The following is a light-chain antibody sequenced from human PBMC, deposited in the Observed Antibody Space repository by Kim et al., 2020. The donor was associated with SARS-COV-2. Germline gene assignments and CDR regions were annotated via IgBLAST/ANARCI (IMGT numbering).Light chain of an antibody. V-gene: IGKV3-20*01. Sequence: PAEITSPLCRAAPSVGSSYLAWYQQKPGQAPRLLIYGASSRATGIPARFSGSGSGTDFTLTISRLQSEDFAVYYCQQYGSSPWTFGQGTKVDIK. J-gene: IGKJ1*01. CDR2: GAS. CDR1: PSVGSSY. CDR3: QQYGSSPWT.